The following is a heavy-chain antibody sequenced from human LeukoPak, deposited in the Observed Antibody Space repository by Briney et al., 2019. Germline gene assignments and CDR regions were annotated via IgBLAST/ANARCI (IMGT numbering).Heavy chain of an antibody. V-gene: IGHV3-21*01. CDR1: GFTFSSYT. D-gene: IGHD6-6*01. CDR2: ISAVSAYI. CDR3: ARGGIAGRPVYYYYMDV. J-gene: IGHJ6*03. Sequence: GGSLRLSCAASGFTFSSYTIHWVRQAPGKGLEWVSSISAVSAYIYYADSVKGRFTISRDNVEKSAYLELSGLTAHDTAIYYCARGGIAGRPVYYYYMDVWGKGTTVTVSS.